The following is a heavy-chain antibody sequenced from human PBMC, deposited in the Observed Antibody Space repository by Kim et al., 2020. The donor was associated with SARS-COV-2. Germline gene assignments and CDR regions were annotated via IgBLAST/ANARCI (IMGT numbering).Heavy chain of an antibody. V-gene: IGHV4-59*08. CDR3: ARGFIAAAGTLWFDP. J-gene: IGHJ5*02. CDR1: GGSLSSYY. D-gene: IGHD6-13*01. CDR2: IYYSRST. Sequence: SDPLTHTCTVSGGSLSSYYWSWIRQPPGKGLEWIGYIYYSRSTNYNPSLKSRVTVSVDTSKNQFSLKLSSVTAADTAVYYCARGFIAAAGTLWFDPWGQGTLVTVSS.